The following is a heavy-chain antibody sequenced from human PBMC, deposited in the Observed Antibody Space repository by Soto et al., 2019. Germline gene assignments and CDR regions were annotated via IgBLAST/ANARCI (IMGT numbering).Heavy chain of an antibody. Sequence: AGSLRLSCAASGFTFSSYSMHWVRQPPGKGLEWVADISYDGSTKYYADSVKGRFTIFRDNSKNTLYLQMNSLRAENTAVYYFVRDLRRPYDGSNYYHYYGMDVRGQ. CDR2: ISYDGSTK. D-gene: IGHD3-10*01. J-gene: IGHJ6*01. CDR3: VRDLRRPYDGSNYYHYYGMDV. CDR1: GFTFSSYS. V-gene: IGHV3-30-3*01.